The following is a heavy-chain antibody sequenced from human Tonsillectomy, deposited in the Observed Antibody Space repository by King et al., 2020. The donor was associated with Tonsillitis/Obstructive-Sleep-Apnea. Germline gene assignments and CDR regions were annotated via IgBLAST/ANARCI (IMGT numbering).Heavy chain of an antibody. CDR1: GGSISSGGYY. Sequence: VQLQESGPGLVKPSQTLSLTCTVSGGSISSGGYYWSWIRQHPGKGLEWIGYIYYSGSTYYNPSLKGRFTISVDTSKNQFSLKLSSVTAADTAVYYCAREGRYYYDSSGYYQYYFDYWGQGTLVTVSS. CDR2: IYYSGST. J-gene: IGHJ4*02. CDR3: AREGRYYYDSSGYYQYYFDY. V-gene: IGHV4-31*03. D-gene: IGHD3-22*01.